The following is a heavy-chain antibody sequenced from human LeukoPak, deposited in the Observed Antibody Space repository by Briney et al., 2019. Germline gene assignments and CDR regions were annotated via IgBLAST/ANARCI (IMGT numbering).Heavy chain of an antibody. V-gene: IGHV3-11*01. Sequence: GGSLRLSCAASGFTFSDHYMSWIRQAPGKGLEWVSHISSTNAIIYYADSVKGRFTISRDNAKNSLYLQMNSLRAEDTAVYYCAKPSSVAGTLNAFDIWGQGTMVTVSS. D-gene: IGHD6-19*01. CDR1: GFTFSDHY. CDR3: AKPSSVAGTLNAFDI. J-gene: IGHJ3*02. CDR2: ISSTNAII.